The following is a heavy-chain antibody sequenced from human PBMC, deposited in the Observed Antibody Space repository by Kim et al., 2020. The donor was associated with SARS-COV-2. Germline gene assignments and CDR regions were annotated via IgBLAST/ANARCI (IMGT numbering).Heavy chain of an antibody. Sequence: RGRPTYTPSRKSRVTIPVDTSKNQFSRKLSSVTAADTAVYYCARGWELLLWGQGTLVTVSS. CDR2: RGRP. D-gene: IGHD1-26*01. CDR3: ARGWELLL. V-gene: IGHV4-59*09. J-gene: IGHJ4*02.